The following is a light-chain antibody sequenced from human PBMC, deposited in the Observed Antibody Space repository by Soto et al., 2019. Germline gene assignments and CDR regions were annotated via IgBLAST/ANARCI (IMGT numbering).Light chain of an antibody. CDR3: QQYYSTPPT. J-gene: IGKJ1*01. Sequence: DILMTQSPASLALSLGEIAPINCQSXPRVLYSSNNKNYLAWYQQKPGQPPKLLIYWASTRESGVPDRFSGSGSGTDFTLTISSLQAEDVAVYYCQQYYSTPPTFGQGTKVDI. V-gene: IGKV4-1*01. CDR2: WAS. CDR1: PRVLYSSNNKNY.